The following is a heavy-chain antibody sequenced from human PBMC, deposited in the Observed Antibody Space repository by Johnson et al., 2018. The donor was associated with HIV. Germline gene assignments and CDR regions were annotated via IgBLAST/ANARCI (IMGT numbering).Heavy chain of an antibody. CDR2: ISYDGSNK. J-gene: IGHJ3*02. V-gene: IGHV3-30-3*01. CDR1: GFTFSSYA. CDR3: AKDLNVITMIVGSDAFDI. Sequence: QVHLVESGGDVVQPGRSLRLSCAASGFTFSSYAMHWVRQAPGKGLEWVAVISYDGSNKYYADSVKGRFTISRDNSKNTLYLQMNSLRAEDTAVYYCAKDLNVITMIVGSDAFDIWGQGTMVTVSS. D-gene: IGHD3-22*01.